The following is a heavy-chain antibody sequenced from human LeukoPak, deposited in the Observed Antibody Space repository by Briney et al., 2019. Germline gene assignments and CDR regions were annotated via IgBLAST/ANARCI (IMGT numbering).Heavy chain of an antibody. CDR1: GFIFSTYA. D-gene: IGHD2-15*01. CDR3: AKYCSGCNCYSGLS. Sequence: PGGSLRLSCAASGFIFSTYAMTWVRQAPGKGLEWVSTISGGVISTYYTGSVKGWFTISRDNSKNTLFLQMNSLRAEDTAVYYCAKYCSGCNCYSGLSWGQGTLVTVSS. V-gene: IGHV3-23*01. J-gene: IGHJ5*02. CDR2: ISGGVIST.